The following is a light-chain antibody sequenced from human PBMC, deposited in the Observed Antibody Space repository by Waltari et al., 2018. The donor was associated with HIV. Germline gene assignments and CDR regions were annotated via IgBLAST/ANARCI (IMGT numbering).Light chain of an antibody. CDR1: EARLKSNGYIY. Sequence: DIVMTQSPVSLPVTPGEPASISCRSSEARLKSNGYIYLDWYLQKPGQSPQLLIYLGTNRASGVPDRFSASGSATDFTLKISRVEAEDVGVYYCMQALEAPLTFGEGTKVEIK. CDR2: LGT. J-gene: IGKJ4*01. V-gene: IGKV2-28*01. CDR3: MQALEAPLT.